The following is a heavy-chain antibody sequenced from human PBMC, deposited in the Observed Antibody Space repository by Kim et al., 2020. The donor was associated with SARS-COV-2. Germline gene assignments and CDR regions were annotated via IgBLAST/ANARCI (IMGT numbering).Heavy chain of an antibody. CDR1: GFTFSSYE. CDR3: ATLPYYYDSSGYDSPNDAFDI. V-gene: IGHV3-48*03. D-gene: IGHD3-22*01. CDR2: ISSSGSTI. Sequence: GGSLRLSCAASGFTFSSYEMNWVRQAPGKGLEWVSYISSSGSTIYYADSVKGRFTISRDNAKNSLYLQMNSLRAEDTAVYYCATLPYYYDSSGYDSPNDAFDIWGQGTMVTVSS. J-gene: IGHJ3*02.